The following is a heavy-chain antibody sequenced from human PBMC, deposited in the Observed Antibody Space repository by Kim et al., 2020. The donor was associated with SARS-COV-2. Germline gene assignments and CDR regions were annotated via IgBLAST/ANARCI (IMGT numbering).Heavy chain of an antibody. CDR3: ARVGYGRFRFDY. V-gene: IGHV4-34*01. CDR2: INHSGST. Sequence: SETLSLTCAVYGGSFSGYYWSWIRQPPGKGLEWIGEINHSGSTNYNPSLKSRVTISVDTSKNQFSLKLSSVTAADTAVYYCARVGYGRFRFDYWGQGTLVTVSS. J-gene: IGHJ4*02. D-gene: IGHD5-12*01. CDR1: GGSFSGYY.